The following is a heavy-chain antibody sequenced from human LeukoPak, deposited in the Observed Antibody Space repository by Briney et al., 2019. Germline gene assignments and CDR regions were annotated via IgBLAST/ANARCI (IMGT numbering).Heavy chain of an antibody. CDR1: GGSFSGYY. Sequence: KASETLSLTCAVYGGSFSGYYWSWIRQPPGKGLEWIGEINHSGSTNYNPSLKSRVTISVDTSKNQFSLKLSSVTAADTAVYYCARFNYYDSSGLDYWGQGTLVTVSS. CDR3: ARFNYYDSSGLDY. CDR2: INHSGST. D-gene: IGHD3-22*01. V-gene: IGHV4-34*01. J-gene: IGHJ4*02.